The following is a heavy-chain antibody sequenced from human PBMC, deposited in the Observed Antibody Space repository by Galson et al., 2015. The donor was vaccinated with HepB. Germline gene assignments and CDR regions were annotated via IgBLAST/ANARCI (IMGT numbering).Heavy chain of an antibody. CDR3: ARDTAAAGVYYGMDV. V-gene: IGHV3-48*01. J-gene: IGHJ6*02. CDR2: ISSSSSTI. Sequence: SLRLSCAASGFTFSSYSMNWVRQAPGKGLEWVSYISSSSSTIYYADSVKGRFTISRDNAKNSLYLQMNSLRAEDTAVYYCARDTAAAGVYYGMDVWGQGTTVTVSS. D-gene: IGHD6-13*01. CDR1: GFTFSSYS.